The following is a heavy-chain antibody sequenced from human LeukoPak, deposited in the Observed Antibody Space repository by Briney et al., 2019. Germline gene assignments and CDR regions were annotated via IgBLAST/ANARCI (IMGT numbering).Heavy chain of an antibody. J-gene: IGHJ4*02. D-gene: IGHD3-22*01. Sequence: GGSLRLSCAASGFTVSSNYMSWVRQAPGKGLEWVSSISSSSSYIYYADSVKGRFTISRDNAKNSLYLQMNSLRAEDTAVYYCARVGPYYDSSGYYYLYDYWGQGTLVTVSS. CDR1: GFTVSSNY. V-gene: IGHV3-21*01. CDR2: ISSSSSYI. CDR3: ARVGPYYDSSGYYYLYDY.